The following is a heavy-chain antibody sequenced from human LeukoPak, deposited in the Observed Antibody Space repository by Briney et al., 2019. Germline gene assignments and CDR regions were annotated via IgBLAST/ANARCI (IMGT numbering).Heavy chain of an antibody. CDR2: VYYSGST. CDR1: GGSISSAGYY. D-gene: IGHD6-6*01. Sequence: SQTLSLTCTVSGGSISSAGYYWSWIRPHPGKGLEWIGYVYYSGSTYYNPSLMSRVTISVDTSKKQFSLKLSSVTAADTAVYYCARDSKGLYSSSSSDYYMDVWGKGTTVTVSS. CDR3: ARDSKGLYSSSSSDYYMDV. V-gene: IGHV4-31*03. J-gene: IGHJ6*03.